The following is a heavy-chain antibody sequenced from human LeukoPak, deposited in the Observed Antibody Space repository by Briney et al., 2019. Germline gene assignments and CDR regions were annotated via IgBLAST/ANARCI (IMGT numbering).Heavy chain of an antibody. Sequence: PSQTLSLTCTVSGGSISSGSYYWSWIRQPAGKGLEWIGRIYTSGSTNYNPSLKSRVTISVDTSKNQFSLKLSSVTAADTAVYYCARDSSGYYYHYWGQGTLATVSS. CDR1: GGSISSGSYY. V-gene: IGHV4-61*02. CDR3: ARDSSGYYYHY. D-gene: IGHD3-22*01. CDR2: IYTSGST. J-gene: IGHJ4*02.